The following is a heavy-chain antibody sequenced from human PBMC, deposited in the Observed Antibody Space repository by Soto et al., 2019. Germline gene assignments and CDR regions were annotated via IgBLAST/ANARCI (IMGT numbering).Heavy chain of an antibody. CDR1: GYTFTGYY. V-gene: IGHV1-2*02. J-gene: IGHJ4*02. D-gene: IGHD3-22*01. CDR2: INPNSGGT. Sequence: ASVKVSCKASGYTFTGYYMHWVRQAPGQGLERMGWINPNSGGTNYAQKFQGRVTMTRDTSISTAYMELSRLRSDDTAVYYCATLGPYYYDSSGYYPFGYWGQGTLVTVSS. CDR3: ATLGPYYYDSSGYYPFGY.